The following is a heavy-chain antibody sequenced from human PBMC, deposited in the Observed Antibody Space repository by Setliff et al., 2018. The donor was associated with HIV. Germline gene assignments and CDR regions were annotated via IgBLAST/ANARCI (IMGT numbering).Heavy chain of an antibody. D-gene: IGHD6-19*01. CDR1: GFTFDISD. CDR3: AKEIRAMGSDWHRVYNYYGMDV. V-gene: IGHV3-23*01. Sequence: AGGSLRLSCATSGFTFDISDMSWVRQAPGKGLEWVSSISSGGIIKKYSGSVKGRFTISRDNSRSTLYLQMNSLRAEDTAVYYCAKEIRAMGSDWHRVYNYYGMDVWGQGTTVTVSS. J-gene: IGHJ6*02. CDR2: ISSGGIIK.